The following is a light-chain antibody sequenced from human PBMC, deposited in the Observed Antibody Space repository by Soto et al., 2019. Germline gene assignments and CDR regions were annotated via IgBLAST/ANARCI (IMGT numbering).Light chain of an antibody. J-gene: IGKJ2*01. CDR3: QQQGNLPYA. CDR2: DAS. CDR1: HDISIY. V-gene: IGKV1-33*01. Sequence: DIQMTQSPSSLSASVGDRVTISCQASHDISIYLTWYQQKPGEAPKVLIYDASTLETGVPSRFSGRGAGTYFAMTSSSLQPEEIATEHCQQQGNLPYAFGQGTKVEIK.